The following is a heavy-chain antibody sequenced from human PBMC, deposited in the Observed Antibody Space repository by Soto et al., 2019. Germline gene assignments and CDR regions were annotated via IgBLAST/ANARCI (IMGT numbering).Heavy chain of an antibody. Sequence: SETLSLTCTVSGGSISSSSYYWGWIRQPPGKGLEWIGSIYYSGSTYYNPSLKSRVTISVDTSKNQFSLKLSSVTAADTAVYYCARLLRDYMLGPRFDPWGQGTLVTVSS. D-gene: IGHD4-4*01. V-gene: IGHV4-39*01. CDR1: GGSISSSSYY. CDR2: IYYSGST. CDR3: ARLLRDYMLGPRFDP. J-gene: IGHJ5*02.